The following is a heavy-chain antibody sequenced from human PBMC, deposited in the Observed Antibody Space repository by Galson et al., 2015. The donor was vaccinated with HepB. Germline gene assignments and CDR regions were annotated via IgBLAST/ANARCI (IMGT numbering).Heavy chain of an antibody. J-gene: IGHJ4*02. V-gene: IGHV3-33*08. CDR1: GFTFSSYG. CDR2: IWYDGSNK. D-gene: IGHD4-17*01. CDR3: ARDEDYGDSRGFDY. Sequence: SLRLSCAASGFTFSSYGMHWVRQAPGKGLEWVAVIWYDGSNKYYADSVKGRFTISRDNSKNTLYLQMNSLRAEDTAVYYCARDEDYGDSRGFDYWGQGTLVTVSS.